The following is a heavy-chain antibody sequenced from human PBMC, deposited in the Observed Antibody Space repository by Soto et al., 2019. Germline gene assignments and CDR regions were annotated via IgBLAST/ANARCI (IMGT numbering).Heavy chain of an antibody. D-gene: IGHD3-10*01. V-gene: IGHV3-66*01. Sequence: GGSLRLSCAASGFTVSSNYMSWVRQAPGKGLEWVSVIYSGGSTYYADSVKGRFTISRDNSKNTLYLQMNSLRAEDTAVYYCARVYGSHYYYYGMDVWGQATTVTVSS. CDR1: GFTVSSNY. J-gene: IGHJ6*02. CDR3: ARVYGSHYYYYGMDV. CDR2: IYSGGST.